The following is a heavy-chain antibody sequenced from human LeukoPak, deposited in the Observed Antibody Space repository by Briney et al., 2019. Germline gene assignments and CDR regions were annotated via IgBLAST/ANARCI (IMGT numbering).Heavy chain of an antibody. D-gene: IGHD3-10*01. J-gene: IGHJ2*01. V-gene: IGHV4-59*01. CDR1: GGSISYYY. CDR3: ARVVRGAYGSGTYYWYFDL. CDR2: IYYSGST. Sequence: SETLSLTCTVSGGSISYYYWSWIRQPPGKGLESIGYIYYSGSTYYNPSLRSRVTISVNTSKNQVSLKLTSVTAADTAVYYCARVVRGAYGSGTYYWYFDLWGRGTLVTVSS.